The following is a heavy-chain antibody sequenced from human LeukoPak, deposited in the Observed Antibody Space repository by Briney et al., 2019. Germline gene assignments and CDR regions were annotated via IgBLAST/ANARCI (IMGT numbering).Heavy chain of an antibody. Sequence: PGGSLRLSCAASGFTFSSYTMSWVRQAPAPGKGLEWVSTIITSGATTFYADSVKGRFTISRDNSKNTLYLQMNSLRAEDTAVYYCAKNSPKPAGTHFQHCGQGTLVTVSS. CDR2: IITSGATT. V-gene: IGHV3-23*01. J-gene: IGHJ1*01. CDR1: GFTFSSYT. CDR3: AKNSPKPAGTHFQH. D-gene: IGHD2-2*01.